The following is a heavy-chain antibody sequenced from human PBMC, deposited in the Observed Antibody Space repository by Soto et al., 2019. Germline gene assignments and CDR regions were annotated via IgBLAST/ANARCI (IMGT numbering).Heavy chain of an antibody. CDR1: GGSIRSSSYY. Sequence: QLQLQESGPGLVKPSETLSLTCTVSGGSIRSSSYYWGWIRQPPGKGLERIGSIYYSGSTSYNPSLKSRVTISVDTSKNQFSLKVSSVTAADTSVYYCARHEGGSITTRKFDYWGQGTLVSVSS. CDR3: ARHEGGSITTRKFDY. CDR2: IYYSGST. V-gene: IGHV4-39*01. J-gene: IGHJ4*02. D-gene: IGHD3-3*01.